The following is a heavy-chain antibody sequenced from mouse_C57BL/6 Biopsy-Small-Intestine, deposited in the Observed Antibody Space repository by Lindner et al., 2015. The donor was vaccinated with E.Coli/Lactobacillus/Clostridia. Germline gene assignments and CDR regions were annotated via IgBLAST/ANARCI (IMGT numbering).Heavy chain of an antibody. V-gene: IGHV1-82*01. CDR1: GYTFTIYD. CDR2: IYPGDGDT. Sequence: VQLQESGPELVKPGASVKLSCKASGYTFTIYDINWVKQRPGKGLEWIGRIYPGDGDTTYNGKFKDRATLTADKSSSTAYMQLSSLTSEDSAVYFCARGTRGDYWGQGTTLTVSS. CDR3: ARGTRGDY. J-gene: IGHJ2*01.